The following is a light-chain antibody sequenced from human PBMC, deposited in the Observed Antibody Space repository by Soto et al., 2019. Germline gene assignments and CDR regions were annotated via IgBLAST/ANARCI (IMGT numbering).Light chain of an antibody. Sequence: DIVLTQSPDSLAVSLGERATINCKSSQNILRTSDNRNNLVWYQQKPGQPPKVLIYWASTRESGVPDRFSGSGSGTDFTLPISSLQAEDVAVYYCQQFYTDPRTFGQGTNVEIK. J-gene: IGKJ1*01. V-gene: IGKV4-1*01. CDR3: QQFYTDPRT. CDR2: WAS. CDR1: QNILRTSDNRNN.